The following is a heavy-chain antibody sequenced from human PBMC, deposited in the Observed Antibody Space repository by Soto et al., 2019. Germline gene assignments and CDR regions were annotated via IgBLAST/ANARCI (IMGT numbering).Heavy chain of an antibody. J-gene: IGHJ6*02. CDR2: IIPIFGTA. Sequence: LVKVSFKGSGGTFISYAIIWVRQAPGQGLEWMGGIIPIFGTANYAQKFQGRVTITADESTSTAYMELSSLRSGDTAVYYCARERGGYYGMDVWGQGTTVNVSS. V-gene: IGHV1-69*13. D-gene: IGHD1-26*01. CDR1: GGTFISYA. CDR3: ARERGGYYGMDV.